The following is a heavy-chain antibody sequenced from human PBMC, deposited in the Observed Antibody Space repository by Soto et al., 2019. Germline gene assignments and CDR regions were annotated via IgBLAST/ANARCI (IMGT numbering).Heavy chain of an antibody. J-gene: IGHJ4*02. CDR2: IYYTGTT. D-gene: IGHD2-8*01. Sequence: LSLTCTVSGVSISSSYWSWPRQSPGTGLEWIGYIYYTGTTNYNPPLTRRVTLSLDTAKYQFPLNVNSLTTADTAVYFCAGGGNRYGTTASGVGGFDFWGQGTLVTVSS. CDR3: AGGGNRYGTTASGVGGFDF. V-gene: IGHV4-59*01. CDR1: GVSISSSY.